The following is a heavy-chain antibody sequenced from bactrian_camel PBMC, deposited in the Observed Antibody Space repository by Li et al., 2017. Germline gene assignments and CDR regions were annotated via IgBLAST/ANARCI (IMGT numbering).Heavy chain of an antibody. CDR3: AADSPAPHTAATMLRGPFHT. D-gene: IGHD4*01. V-gene: IGHV3S53*01. Sequence: HVQLVESGGGSVQTGGSLKLSCAVSGYIDSDYCLGWFRQEPGAEREGVAAIFSDGSTSHADSVKGRFTISQDNAKNTLHLQMDSLKPEDTAMYYCAADSPAPHTAATMLRGPFHTWGQGTQVTVS. CDR2: IFSDGST. CDR1: GYIDSDYC. J-gene: IGHJ6*01.